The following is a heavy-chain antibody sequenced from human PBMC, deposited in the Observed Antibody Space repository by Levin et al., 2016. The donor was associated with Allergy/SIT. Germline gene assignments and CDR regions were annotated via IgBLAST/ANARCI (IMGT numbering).Heavy chain of an antibody. Sequence: ASVKVSCKASGYNFTSHAISWVRQAPGQGPEWMGWISAHFGNTNYAQNVEDRLTLSIDKSTTTAYMELRSLRSDDTAIYYCARDEDFWTGSHLYLDYWGQGTLITVSS. J-gene: IGHJ4*02. CDR1: GYNFTSHA. CDR3: ARDEDFWTGSHLYLDY. D-gene: IGHD3/OR15-3a*01. CDR2: ISAHFGNT. V-gene: IGHV1-18*04.